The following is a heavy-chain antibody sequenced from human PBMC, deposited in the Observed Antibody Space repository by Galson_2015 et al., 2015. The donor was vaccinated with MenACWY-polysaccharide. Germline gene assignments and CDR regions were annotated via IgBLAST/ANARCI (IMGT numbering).Heavy chain of an antibody. V-gene: IGHV3-23*01. J-gene: IGHJ1*01. D-gene: IGHD6-13*01. CDR1: GITLRRYV. CDR2: IDGSGDGR. CDR3: AKDAIAGIVLTPLRIPFQL. Sequence: SLRLSCAVSGITLRRYVMSWVRQAPGKGLEWVSTIDGSGDGRYYADSVKGRFTISRDNSKNTLYLEMNSLRAEDTAIYYCAKDAIAGIVLTPLRIPFQLWGQGTLVAVSS.